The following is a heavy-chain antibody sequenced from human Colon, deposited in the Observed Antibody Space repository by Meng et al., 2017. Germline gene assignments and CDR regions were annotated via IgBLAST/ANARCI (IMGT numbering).Heavy chain of an antibody. D-gene: IGHD6-19*01. V-gene: IGHV4-34*01. CDR2: INHSGST. Sequence: QVQLQQWGAGLLKPSETLSLTGAVFGGAFSGYYWSWIRQPPGKGLEWIGEINHSGSTNYNPSLKSRVTISVDTSKNQFSLKLSSVTAADTAVHYCARERLSSGWYGGRWFDPWGQGTLVTVSS. J-gene: IGHJ5*02. CDR1: GGAFSGYY. CDR3: ARERLSSGWYGGRWFDP.